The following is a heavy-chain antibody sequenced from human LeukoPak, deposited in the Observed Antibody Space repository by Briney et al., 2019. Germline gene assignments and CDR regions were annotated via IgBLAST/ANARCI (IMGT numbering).Heavy chain of an antibody. Sequence: GGSLRLSCATSGFTFSFYGMHWVRQAPGKGLEWVAFIQYDGSYKFYADSVQGRFSISRDNSKSTLFLQMNSLRTEDTSVYYCAKTSDQLLYSKFDFWGQGTLVTVSS. CDR2: IQYDGSYK. CDR1: GFTFSFYG. D-gene: IGHD2-2*02. V-gene: IGHV3-30*02. J-gene: IGHJ4*02. CDR3: AKTSDQLLYSKFDF.